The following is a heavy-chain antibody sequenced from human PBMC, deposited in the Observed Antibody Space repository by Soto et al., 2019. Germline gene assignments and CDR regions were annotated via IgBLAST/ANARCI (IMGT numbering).Heavy chain of an antibody. Sequence: QVQLVQSGAEVKKPGSSVKVSCKASGGTFSSYAISWVRQAPGQGLEWMGGIIPIFGTANYAQKFQGRVTITADESTSTAYMERSSLRSEDTAVYYCAIYCISTSCYPYYGMDVWGQGTTVTVSS. D-gene: IGHD2-2*01. J-gene: IGHJ6*02. CDR2: IIPIFGTA. V-gene: IGHV1-69*12. CDR3: AIYCISTSCYPYYGMDV. CDR1: GGTFSSYA.